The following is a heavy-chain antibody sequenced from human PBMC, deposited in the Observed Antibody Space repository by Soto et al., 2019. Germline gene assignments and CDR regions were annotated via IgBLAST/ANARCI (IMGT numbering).Heavy chain of an antibody. J-gene: IGHJ4*02. V-gene: IGHV5-51*01. D-gene: IGHD5-12*01. CDR3: ARMKKGDIVAHPFDY. CDR2: IYPGDSDT. CDR1: GYSFTSYW. Sequence: GESLKISCKGSGYSFTSYWIGWVRQMPGKGLEWMGIIYPGDSDTRYSPSFQGQVTISADKSISTAYLQWSSLKASDTAMYYCARMKKGDIVAHPFDYWGQGTLVTVSS.